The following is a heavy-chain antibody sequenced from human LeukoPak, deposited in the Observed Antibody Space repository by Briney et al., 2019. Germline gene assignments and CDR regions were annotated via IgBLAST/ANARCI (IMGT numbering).Heavy chain of an antibody. CDR1: GYTFTSYG. V-gene: IGHV1-18*01. Sequence: ASVRVSCKASGYTFTSYGISWVRQAPGQGLEWMGWISAYNGNTNYAQKFQGRVTMTTDTSTSTAYMELRSLRSDDTAVYYCARGGNYYDSGRYQYYFDYWGQGTLVTVSS. D-gene: IGHD3-10*01. J-gene: IGHJ4*02. CDR2: ISAYNGNT. CDR3: ARGGNYYDSGRYQYYFDY.